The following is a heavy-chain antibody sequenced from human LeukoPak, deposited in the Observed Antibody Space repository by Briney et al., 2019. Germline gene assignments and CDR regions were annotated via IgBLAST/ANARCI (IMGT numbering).Heavy chain of an antibody. Sequence: GASVKVSCKASGYTFTSYYMHWVRQAPAQGLEWMGGIIPIFGTANYAQKFQGRVTITADKSTSTAYMELSSLGSEDTAVYYCASHTSFPTYYYYMDVWGKGTTVTVSS. V-gene: IGHV1-69*06. CDR1: GYTFTSYY. J-gene: IGHJ6*03. CDR3: ASHTSFPTYYYYMDV. CDR2: IIPIFGTA. D-gene: IGHD3-16*01.